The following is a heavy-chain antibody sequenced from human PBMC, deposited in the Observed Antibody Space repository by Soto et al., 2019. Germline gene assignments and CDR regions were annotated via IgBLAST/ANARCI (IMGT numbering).Heavy chain of an antibody. V-gene: IGHV3-21*06. J-gene: IGHJ4*02. Sequence: EVQLVESGGGLVKAGGSLRLFCTASGFTFRHYNMNWVRQAPGKGLEWVSSISAGGAYMFYADSVKGRFTISRDNAQNSLFLQIASPRAEDTAVYYCARDIASPGGDYFDSWGQGTLVTVSS. D-gene: IGHD2-21*01. CDR2: ISAGGAYM. CDR3: ARDIASPGGDYFDS. CDR1: GFTFRHYN.